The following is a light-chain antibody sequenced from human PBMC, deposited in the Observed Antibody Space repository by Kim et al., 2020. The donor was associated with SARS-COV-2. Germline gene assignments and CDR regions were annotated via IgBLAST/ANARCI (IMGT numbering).Light chain of an antibody. J-gene: IGKJ4*01. V-gene: IGKV1-5*03. Sequence: DIQMTQLPSTLSASVGDRVTITCRASQSISSWLAWYQQKPGKAPKLLIYKASSLESGVPSRFSGSGSGTEFTLTISSLQPDDFTTYYCQQYNSYLLSFGGGTKVDI. CDR2: KAS. CDR1: QSISSW. CDR3: QQYNSYLLS.